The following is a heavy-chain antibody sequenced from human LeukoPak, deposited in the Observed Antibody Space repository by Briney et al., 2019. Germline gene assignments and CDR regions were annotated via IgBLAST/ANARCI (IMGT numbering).Heavy chain of an antibody. J-gene: IGHJ4*02. CDR3: VKGPQSSSWYFWVY. Sequence: GGSLRLSCSASGFIFSSYAMHWVRQAPGKGLEYVSAISSNGGSTYYADSVKGRFTISRDNSKNTLYLQMSSLRAEDTAVYYCVKGPQSSSWYFWVYWGQGTLVTVSS. CDR1: GFIFSSYA. V-gene: IGHV3-64D*06. CDR2: ISSNGGST. D-gene: IGHD6-13*01.